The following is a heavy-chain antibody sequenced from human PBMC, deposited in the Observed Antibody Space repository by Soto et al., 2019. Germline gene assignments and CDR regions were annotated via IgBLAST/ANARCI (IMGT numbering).Heavy chain of an antibody. V-gene: IGHV3-23*01. CDR3: AKARRLLKRGGAFDI. CDR1: GFTFSSSA. CDR2: FGTSANNT. D-gene: IGHD2-15*01. J-gene: IGHJ3*02. Sequence: EEQLLESGRGLVQPGGSLRISCVASGFTFSSSAMNWVRQAPGKGLEWVSTFGTSANNTYYADSVRGRFTISRDNSKNTLYLQMNSLRVDDTAVYYCAKARRLLKRGGAFDIWGQGTMVTVSS.